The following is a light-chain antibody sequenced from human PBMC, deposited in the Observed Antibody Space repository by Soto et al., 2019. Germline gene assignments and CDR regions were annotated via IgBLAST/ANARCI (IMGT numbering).Light chain of an antibody. CDR3: QQYGSSPKLT. CDR1: QSVSGSY. J-gene: IGKJ4*01. V-gene: IGKV3-20*01. CDR2: GAS. Sequence: EIVWTQSPGTLSLSPGERATLSCRASQSVSGSYLAWYQQKPGQAPRLLIYGASSRATGIPDRFSGSGSGTDFTLTISRLEPEDFAVYYCQQYGSSPKLTVGGGTKVEIK.